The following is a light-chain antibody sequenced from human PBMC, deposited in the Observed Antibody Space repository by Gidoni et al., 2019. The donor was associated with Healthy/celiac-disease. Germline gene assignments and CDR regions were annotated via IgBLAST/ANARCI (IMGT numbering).Light chain of an antibody. CDR2: GAS. J-gene: IGKJ5*01. V-gene: IGKV3-20*01. Sequence: EIVLTQSPGTLSLSPGESATLTCRASQSVSSSYLAWYQQKPGQAPRRLIYGASSRATGIPDRFSGSGSGTDFTLTISRLEPEDFAVYYCQQYGSSPLTFGQGTRLEIK. CDR3: QQYGSSPLT. CDR1: QSVSSSY.